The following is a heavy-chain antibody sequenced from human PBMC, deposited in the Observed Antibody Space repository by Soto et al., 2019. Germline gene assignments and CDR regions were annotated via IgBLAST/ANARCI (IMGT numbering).Heavy chain of an antibody. D-gene: IGHD3-10*01. CDR2: ISGSGGST. J-gene: IGHJ4*02. Sequence: GGSLRLSCAASGFTFSSYAMSWVRQAPGKGLEWVSAISGSGGSTYYADSVKGRFTISRDNSKNTLYLQMNSLRAEDTAAYYSAKADSLLWFGEFTVDYWGQGTLVTVSS. CDR1: GFTFSSYA. V-gene: IGHV3-23*01. CDR3: AKADSLLWFGEFTVDY.